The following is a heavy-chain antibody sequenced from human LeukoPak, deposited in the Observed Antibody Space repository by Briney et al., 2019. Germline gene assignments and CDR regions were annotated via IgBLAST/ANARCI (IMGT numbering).Heavy chain of an antibody. J-gene: IGHJ3*02. CDR3: ASSSSWYAFDI. CDR2: INSDGSST. D-gene: IGHD6-13*01. V-gene: IGHV3-74*01. CDR1: GFTFSSYW. Sequence: GGSLRLSCAASGFTFSSYWMHWVRQAPGKGLVWVSRINSDGSSTSYADSVKGRFTISRDNAKNTLYLQMNSLRAEDTAVYYCASSSSWYAFDIWGQGTMVTVSS.